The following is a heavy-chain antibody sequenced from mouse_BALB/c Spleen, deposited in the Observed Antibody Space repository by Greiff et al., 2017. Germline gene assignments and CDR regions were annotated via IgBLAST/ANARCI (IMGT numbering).Heavy chain of an antibody. CDR3: ARHRGDGNYDGFAY. Sequence: EVQVVESGGGLVKPGGSLKLSCAASGFTFSSYAMSWVRQTPEKRLEWVATISIGGSYTYYPDSVKGRFTISRDNAKNTLYLQMSSLRSEDTAMYYCARHRGDGNYDGFAYWGQGTLVTVSA. J-gene: IGHJ3*01. D-gene: IGHD2-1*01. CDR2: ISIGGSYT. V-gene: IGHV5-9-3*01. CDR1: GFTFSSYA.